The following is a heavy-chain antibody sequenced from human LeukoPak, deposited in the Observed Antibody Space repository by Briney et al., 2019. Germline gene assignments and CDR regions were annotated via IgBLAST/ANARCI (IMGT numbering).Heavy chain of an antibody. CDR3: ARTEVSGSYLAEGSDY. CDR2: INPNSGGT. Sequence: ASVKVSCKASGYTFTGYYMHWVRQAPGQGLEWMGWINPNSGGTNYAQKFQGRVTMTRDTSISTAYMELSRLRSDDTAVYYCARTEVSGSYLAEGSDYWGQGTLVTVSS. V-gene: IGHV1-2*02. D-gene: IGHD1-26*01. J-gene: IGHJ4*02. CDR1: GYTFTGYY.